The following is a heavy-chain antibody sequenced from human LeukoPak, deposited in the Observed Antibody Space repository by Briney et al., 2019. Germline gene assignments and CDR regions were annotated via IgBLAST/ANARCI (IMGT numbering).Heavy chain of an antibody. J-gene: IGHJ4*02. Sequence: GGSLRLSCAASGFTFSSYSMTWVRQAPGKGLEWVSYISSSSSTIYYADSVKGRFTISRDNAKNSLYLQMNSLRDEDTAVYYCARDPYVLRSYYFDYWGQGTLVTVSS. CDR2: ISSSSSTI. D-gene: IGHD2/OR15-2a*01. CDR3: ARDPYVLRSYYFDY. CDR1: GFTFSSYS. V-gene: IGHV3-48*02.